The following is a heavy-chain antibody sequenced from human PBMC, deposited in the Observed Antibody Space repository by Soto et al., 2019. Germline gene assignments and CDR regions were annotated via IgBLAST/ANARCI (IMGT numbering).Heavy chain of an antibody. V-gene: IGHV4-34*01. CDR2: MSHSGGT. D-gene: IGHD1-1*01. CDR3: ARVERGTATTVVDAFDI. CDR1: GGSVNSGNYY. J-gene: IGHJ3*02. Sequence: QVQLQQWGAGLLKPSETLSLTCAVFGGSVNSGNYYWSWIRQPPGKGLEWIGEMSHSGGTHFNPSLKSRVTISVDTSKNHFSVKMSSVTAADTALYYCARVERGTATTVVDAFDIWGPGTMVTVSS.